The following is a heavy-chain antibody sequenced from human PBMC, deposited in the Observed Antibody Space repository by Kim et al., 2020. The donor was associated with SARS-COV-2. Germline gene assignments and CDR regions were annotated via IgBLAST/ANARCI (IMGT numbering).Heavy chain of an antibody. J-gene: IGHJ4*02. V-gene: IGHV3-23*01. Sequence: GGSLRLSCAASGFTHYTHGMDWVRQAPGKGLEWVSSITISSGRTYYTDSVKGRFTISRDNSKNTLHLEMEGLRAEDTALYYCASDAFGGFSFWGQGGMVTVSS. CDR2: ITISSGRT. CDR1: GFTHYTHG. CDR3: ASDAFGGFSF. D-gene: IGHD3-10*01.